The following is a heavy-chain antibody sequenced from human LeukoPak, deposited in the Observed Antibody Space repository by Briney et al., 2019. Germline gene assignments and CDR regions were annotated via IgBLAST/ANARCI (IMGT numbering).Heavy chain of an antibody. CDR2: IIPIFGTA. J-gene: IGHJ4*02. Sequence: SVRVSCKASGGTFSSYAISWVRQAPGQGLEWMGGIIPIFGTANYAQKFQGRVTITTDESTSTAYMELSSLRSEDTAVYYCARDGGYYDSSGYYDYWGQGTLVTVSS. V-gene: IGHV1-69*05. CDR1: GGTFSSYA. CDR3: ARDGGYYDSSGYYDY. D-gene: IGHD3-22*01.